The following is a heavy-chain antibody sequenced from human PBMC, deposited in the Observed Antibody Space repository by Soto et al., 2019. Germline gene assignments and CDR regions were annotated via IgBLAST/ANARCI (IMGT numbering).Heavy chain of an antibody. CDR1: GFSFSSYG. CDR3: AKLHSVDATDLDY. Sequence: GGSLRLSCAASGFSFSSYGMHWVRQAPGKGLEWVAVISYDGSYIYYADSVKGRFTISRDNSKNTLYLQMNSLRAEDTAVYYCAKLHSVDATDLDYWGQGTLVTVSS. J-gene: IGHJ4*02. V-gene: IGHV3-30*18. D-gene: IGHD2-21*01. CDR2: ISYDGSYI.